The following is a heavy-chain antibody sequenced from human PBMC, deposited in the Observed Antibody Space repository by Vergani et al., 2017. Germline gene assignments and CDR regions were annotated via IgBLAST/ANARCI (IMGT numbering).Heavy chain of an antibody. J-gene: IGHJ5*02. D-gene: IGHD2-2*03. CDR3: ARGGYCSSTSCYDRRWFDP. V-gene: IGHV4-30-2*01. CDR2: IYHSGST. Sequence: QLQLQESGSGLVTPSQTLSLTCAVSGGSISSGGYSWSWIRQPPGMGLELIGYIYHSGSTYYNPSLKIRGTISVDRSKNQFSLKLSSVTAADTAVYYCARGGYCSSTSCYDRRWFDPWGQGTLVTVSS. CDR1: GGSISSGGYS.